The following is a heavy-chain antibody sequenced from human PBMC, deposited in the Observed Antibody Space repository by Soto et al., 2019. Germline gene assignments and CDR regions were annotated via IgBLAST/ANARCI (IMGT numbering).Heavy chain of an antibody. CDR1: GGTFGDYT. CDR2: LIPLFNSA. CDR3: ARGSFSSSWYWAY. V-gene: IGHV1-69*06. Sequence: ASVEVSCKTSGGTFGDYTISWVRQTPGQGLEWMGDLIPLFNSAKYAPEFQGRLTITGDTSTSTAYMDLRNLKSEDTAVYYCARGSFSSSWYWAYWGQGTQVTV. D-gene: IGHD6-13*01. J-gene: IGHJ4*02.